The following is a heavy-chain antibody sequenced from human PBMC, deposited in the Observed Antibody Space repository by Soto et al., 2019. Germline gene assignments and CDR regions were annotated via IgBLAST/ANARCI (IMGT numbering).Heavy chain of an antibody. CDR2: ISAYNGNT. CDR1: GYTFTSYG. D-gene: IGHD2-15*01. CDR3: ARPAGRIYCSGGSCYFGWFDP. J-gene: IGHJ5*02. Sequence: RASVKVSCKASGYTFTSYGISWVRQAPGQGLEWMGWISAYNGNTNYAQKLQGRVTMTTDTSTSTAYMELRSLRSDDTAVYYCARPAGRIYCSGGSCYFGWFDPWGQGTLVTVSS. V-gene: IGHV1-18*01.